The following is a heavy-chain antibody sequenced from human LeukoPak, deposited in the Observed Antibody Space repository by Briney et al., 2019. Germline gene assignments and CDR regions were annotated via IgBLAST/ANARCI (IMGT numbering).Heavy chain of an antibody. J-gene: IGHJ4*02. Sequence: GGSLRLSCAASRFTFSSYAMHWVRQAPGKGLEWVAVISYDGSNKYYADSVKGRFTISRDNAKNSLYLQMNSLRAEDTAVYYCAREGLRLGELSYFDYWGQGTLVTVSS. V-gene: IGHV3-30-3*01. CDR3: AREGLRLGELSYFDY. CDR1: RFTFSSYA. D-gene: IGHD3-16*02. CDR2: ISYDGSNK.